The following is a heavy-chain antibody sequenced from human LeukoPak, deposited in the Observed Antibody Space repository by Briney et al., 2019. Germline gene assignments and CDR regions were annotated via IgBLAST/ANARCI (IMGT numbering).Heavy chain of an antibody. Sequence: GGSLRLSCAASGFTFSSYWMSWVRQAPGKGLEWVSYISSSGSTIYYADSVKGRFTISRDNAKNSLYLQMNSLRAEDTAVYYCAGGRYNPFDYWGQGTLVTVSP. CDR1: GFTFSSYW. D-gene: IGHD5-24*01. V-gene: IGHV3-48*04. CDR2: ISSSGSTI. CDR3: AGGRYNPFDY. J-gene: IGHJ4*02.